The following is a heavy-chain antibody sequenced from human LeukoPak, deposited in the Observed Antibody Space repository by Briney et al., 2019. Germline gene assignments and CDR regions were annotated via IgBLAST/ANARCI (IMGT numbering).Heavy chain of an antibody. J-gene: IGHJ4*02. CDR3: ARGLIRYYSGSGTSGNFDY. CDR1: GGSFSGHY. V-gene: IGHV4-34*01. D-gene: IGHD3-10*01. CDR2: INHSGNT. Sequence: SETLSLTCGVYGGSFSGHYWTWIRQPPGKGLEWIGEINHSGNTNYNPSLKRRVTPSVYTSKNQFSLRLTSVTAADTAAYYCARGLIRYYSGSGTSGNFDYWGQGTLVTVSS.